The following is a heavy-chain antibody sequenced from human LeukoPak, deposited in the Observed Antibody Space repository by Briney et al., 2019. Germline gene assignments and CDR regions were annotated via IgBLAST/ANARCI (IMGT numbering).Heavy chain of an antibody. Sequence: GGSLRLSCAASGFTFSGYGMHWVRQAPGKGLEWVAVISYDGSNKYYADSVKGRLTISRDNSKNTLYLQMNSLRAEDTAVYYCAKVGGGSTWDIVVVVAATPVYYFDYWGQGTLVTVSS. CDR2: ISYDGSNK. CDR1: GFTFSGYG. V-gene: IGHV3-30*18. D-gene: IGHD2-15*01. CDR3: AKVGGGSTWDIVVVVAATPVYYFDY. J-gene: IGHJ4*02.